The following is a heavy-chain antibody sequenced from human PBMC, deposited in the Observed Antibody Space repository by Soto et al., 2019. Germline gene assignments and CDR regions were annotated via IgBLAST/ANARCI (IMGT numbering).Heavy chain of an antibody. CDR1: GRSISNCY. CDR3: ARDHPHSYGVYYFDY. V-gene: IGHV4-59*01. CDR2: IYSSGST. D-gene: IGHD5-18*01. Sequence: SETLSLTCPVSGRSISNCYLNWLRQSPGKGLEWIGYIYSSGSTHYNPSLQNRVTIPIDTSKNQVSLKVNSVTAADTAVYYCARDHPHSYGVYYFDYWGQGTPVT. J-gene: IGHJ4*02.